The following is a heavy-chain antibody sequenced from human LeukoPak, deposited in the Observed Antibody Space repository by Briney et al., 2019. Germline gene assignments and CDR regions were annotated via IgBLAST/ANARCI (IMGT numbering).Heavy chain of an antibody. CDR2: IYYSGST. V-gene: IGHV4-59*08. D-gene: IGHD2-15*01. Sequence: SETLSLTCTVSGGSLSSYYWSWVRQPPGKGLEWIGYIYYSGSTNYNPSLKSRVTMSVDTSKNQFSLKLSSVTAADTAVYHCARQGSDCSGGSCYYYYFDYWGQGTPVTVSS. CDR1: GGSLSSYY. CDR3: ARQGSDCSGGSCYYYYFDY. J-gene: IGHJ4*02.